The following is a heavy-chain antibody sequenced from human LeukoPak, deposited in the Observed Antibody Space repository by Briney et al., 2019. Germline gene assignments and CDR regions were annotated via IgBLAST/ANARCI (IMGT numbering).Heavy chain of an antibody. D-gene: IGHD2-15*01. J-gene: IGHJ3*02. CDR2: ISSSSSYI. Sequence: GGSLRLSCAASGFTFDNFAMHWVRQAPGKGLEWVSSISSSSSYIYYADSVKGRFTISRDNAKNSLYLQMNSLRAEDTAVYYCARARDIVVVVAGGDAFDIWGQGTMVTVSS. CDR1: GFTFDNFA. CDR3: ARARDIVVVVAGGDAFDI. V-gene: IGHV3-21*01.